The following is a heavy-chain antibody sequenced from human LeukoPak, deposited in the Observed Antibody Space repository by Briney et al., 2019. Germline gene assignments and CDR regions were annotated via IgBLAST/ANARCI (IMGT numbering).Heavy chain of an antibody. Sequence: SETLSLTCTVSGGSISSSSYYWGWIRQTPGKGLEWIGSIYYSGNTYYTPSLKSRVTTSVETSKNQFSLKLSSVTAADTAVYYCARVGGIQLWLRPYYFDYWGQGTLVTVSS. V-gene: IGHV4-39*07. CDR1: GGSISSSSYY. D-gene: IGHD5-18*01. CDR2: IYYSGNT. CDR3: ARVGGIQLWLRPYYFDY. J-gene: IGHJ4*02.